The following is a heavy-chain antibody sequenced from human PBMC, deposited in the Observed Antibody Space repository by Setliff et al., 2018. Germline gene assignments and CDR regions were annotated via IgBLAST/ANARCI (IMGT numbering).Heavy chain of an antibody. CDR3: ARSGWLREYYFDY. CDR1: GYTFTGYY. CDR2: INPNSGGT. D-gene: IGHD5-12*01. V-gene: IGHV1-2*04. Sequence: ASVKVSCKASGYTFTGYYIHWVRQAPGQGLEWMGWINPNSGGTNCAQKFQGWVTMTRDTSISTAYMELSRLRSDDTTVYYCARSGWLREYYFDYWGQGTLVTVSS. J-gene: IGHJ4*02.